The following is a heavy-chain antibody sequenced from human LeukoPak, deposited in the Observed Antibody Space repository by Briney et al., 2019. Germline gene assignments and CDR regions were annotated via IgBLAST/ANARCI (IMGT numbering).Heavy chain of an antibody. D-gene: IGHD1-26*01. CDR1: GFTFSNVW. J-gene: IGHJ4*02. V-gene: IGHV3-15*01. CDR3: TTDLRWELIHIRDY. CDR2: IKSKTDGGTT. Sequence: GGSLRLSCAASGFTFSNVWMSWVRQAPGKGLEWVGRIKSKTDGGTTDYAEPVKGRFTISRDDSKNTLDLQMNSLKTEDTAVYYCTTDLRWELIHIRDYWGQGTLVTVSS.